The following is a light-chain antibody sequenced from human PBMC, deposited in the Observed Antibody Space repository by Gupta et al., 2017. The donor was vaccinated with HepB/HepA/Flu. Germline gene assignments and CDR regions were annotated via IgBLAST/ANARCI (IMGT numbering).Light chain of an antibody. V-gene: IGKV1-5*03. CDR2: EAS. CDR3: QQYNDFPWT. CDR1: QSITRW. Sequence: DIHIPLPPSTLSASLGDRVTITCRASQSITRWLDWFQQKVGKAPTLLIYEASTLEPGVPSRFSGSGSGTEFTLTISSLQPDDFATYYCQQYNDFPWTFGQGTKLEIE. J-gene: IGKJ1*01.